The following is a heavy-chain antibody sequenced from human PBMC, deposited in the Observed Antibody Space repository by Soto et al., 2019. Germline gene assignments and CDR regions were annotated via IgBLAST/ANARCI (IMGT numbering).Heavy chain of an antibody. CDR1: GFTFSSYS. CDR2: ISSSSSTI. J-gene: IGHJ6*02. D-gene: IGHD3-10*01. V-gene: IGHV3-48*02. CDR3: ARAGGTMVRGLENYYYYGMDV. Sequence: GGSLRLSCAASGFTFSSYSMNWVRQAPGKGLEWVSYISSSSSTIYYADSVKGRFTISRDNAKNSLYLQMNSLRDEDTAVYYCARAGGTMVRGLENYYYYGMDVWGQGTTVTVSS.